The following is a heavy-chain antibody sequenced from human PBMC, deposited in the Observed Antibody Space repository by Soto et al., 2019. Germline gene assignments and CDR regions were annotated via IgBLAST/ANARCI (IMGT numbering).Heavy chain of an antibody. CDR2: IYTSGST. CDR3: ARTVGAAYYFDF. D-gene: IGHD1-26*01. V-gene: IGHV4-4*07. Sequence: QVQLQESGPGLVKPSETLSLTCTVSGDSMTKYYWSWIRQPAGKGLEWIGRIYTSGSTNYNASLMSRVTMSIDTSNKHFSLSLKSVTAADTAVYYCARTVGAAYYFDFWGQGALVTVSS. J-gene: IGHJ4*02. CDR1: GDSMTKYY.